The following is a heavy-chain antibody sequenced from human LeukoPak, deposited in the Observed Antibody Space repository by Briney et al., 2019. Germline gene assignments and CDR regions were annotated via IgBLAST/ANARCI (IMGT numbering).Heavy chain of an antibody. CDR2: ISGSGGST. V-gene: IGHV3-23*01. J-gene: IGHJ4*02. D-gene: IGHD3-9*01. Sequence: GGSLRLSCAASGFTFSSYAMSWVRQAPGKGLEWVSAISGSGGSTYYADSVKGRFTISRDNSKNTLYLQMNSLRAEDTAVYYCAKDGVELRYFDWLSQYYFDYWGQGTLVTVSS. CDR1: GFTFSSYA. CDR3: AKDGVELRYFDWLSQYYFDY.